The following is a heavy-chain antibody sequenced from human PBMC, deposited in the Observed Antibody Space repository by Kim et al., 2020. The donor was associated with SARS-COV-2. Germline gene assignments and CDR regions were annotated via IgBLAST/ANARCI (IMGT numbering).Heavy chain of an antibody. CDR3: AGRGWLLRSYGMDV. CDR1: GFTFSSYE. V-gene: IGHV3-48*03. CDR2: ISSSGSTI. Sequence: GGSLRLSCAASGFTFSSYEMNWVRQAPGKGLEWVSYISSSGSTIYYADSVKGRFTISRDNAKNSLYLQMNSLRAEDTAVYYCAGRGWLLRSYGMDVWGQGTTVTVSS. D-gene: IGHD3-22*01. J-gene: IGHJ6*02.